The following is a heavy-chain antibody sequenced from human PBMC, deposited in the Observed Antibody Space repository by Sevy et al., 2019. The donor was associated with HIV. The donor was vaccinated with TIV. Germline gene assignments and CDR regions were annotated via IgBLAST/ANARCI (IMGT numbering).Heavy chain of an antibody. CDR2: IRRNSHEPYGGTT. CDR1: GFTFGDYA. J-gene: IGHJ4*02. V-gene: IGHV3-49*03. D-gene: IGHD5-12*01. Sequence: GGSLRLPCTSSGFTFGDYAMSWFRQAPGKGLEWVAFIRRNSHEPYGGTTEYVASVKGRFTISRDDSKRIAYLQMNSLKTEDTAVYYCTRALATADTPEYYFDYWGQGILVTVSS. CDR3: TRALATADTPEYYFDY.